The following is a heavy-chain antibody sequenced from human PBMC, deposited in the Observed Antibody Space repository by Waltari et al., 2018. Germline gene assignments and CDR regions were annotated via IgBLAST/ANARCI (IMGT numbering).Heavy chain of an antibody. Sequence: EVQLVESGGGLVQPGGSLRLSCAASGFTFSSYSMNWVRQAPGKGLEWVSYISSSSSTIYYADSVKGRFTISRDNAKNSLYLQMNSLRAEDTAVYYCARSRGLAVAGYYYYGMDVWGQGTTVTVSS. CDR2: ISSSSSTI. D-gene: IGHD6-19*01. V-gene: IGHV3-48*01. CDR1: GFTFSSYS. CDR3: ARSRGLAVAGYYYYGMDV. J-gene: IGHJ6*02.